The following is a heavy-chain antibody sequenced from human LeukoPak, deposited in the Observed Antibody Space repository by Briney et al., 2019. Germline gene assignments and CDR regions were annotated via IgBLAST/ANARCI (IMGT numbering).Heavy chain of an antibody. CDR2: IYPGDSDT. CDR1: GYIFTSYW. Sequence: GESLKISCKASGYIFTSYWIGWVRQMPGKGLEWMGIIYPGDSDTRYSPSFQGQVTISADKYISTAYLQWSSLKASDTAMFYCARQPDSSGSPLYWGQGTLVSVSS. D-gene: IGHD3-22*01. CDR3: ARQPDSSGSPLY. J-gene: IGHJ4*02. V-gene: IGHV5-51*01.